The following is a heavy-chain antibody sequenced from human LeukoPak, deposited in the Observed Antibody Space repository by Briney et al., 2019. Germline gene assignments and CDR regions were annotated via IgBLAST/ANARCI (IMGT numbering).Heavy chain of an antibody. V-gene: IGHV4-61*02. CDR2: IYTSGST. CDR1: GGSISSGSYY. J-gene: IGHJ4*02. Sequence: PSETLSLTCTVSGGSISSGSYYWSWIRQPAGKGLEWIGRIYTSGSTNYNPSLKSRVTISVDTSKNQFSLKLSSVTAADTAVYYCARDRGGYDGGDYWGQGTLVTVSS. CDR3: ARDRGGYDGGDY. D-gene: IGHD5-12*01.